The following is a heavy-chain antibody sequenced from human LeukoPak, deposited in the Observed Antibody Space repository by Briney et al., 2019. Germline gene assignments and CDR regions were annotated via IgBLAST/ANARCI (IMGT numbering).Heavy chain of an antibody. V-gene: IGHV3-30*04. D-gene: IGHD4-17*01. J-gene: IGHJ4*02. CDR1: EFTFSSYA. CDR2: ISYDGTNK. CDR3: ASPYGDQLVLHY. Sequence: PGGSPRLSCAASEFTFSSYAMYWVRQAPDQGLEWVALISYDGTNKYYADSVKGRFTISRDNSKNTLYLQMNSLRPEDTAVYYCASPYGDQLVLHYWGQGTLVTVSS.